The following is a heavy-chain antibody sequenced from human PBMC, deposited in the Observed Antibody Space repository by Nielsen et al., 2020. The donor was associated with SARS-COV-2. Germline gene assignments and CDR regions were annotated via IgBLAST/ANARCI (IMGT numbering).Heavy chain of an antibody. V-gene: IGHV3-30-3*01. Sequence: GESLKISCAVSGFTFSPYAMHWVRQAPGKGLDWVAVISYDGSNDFYADSVKGRFTISRDNSKNTLYLQMNSLRAEDTAIYYCARGLLITPRVIFYWGQGTLLTVSS. CDR2: ISYDGSND. CDR3: ARGLLITPRVIFY. CDR1: GFTFSPYA. D-gene: IGHD2-8*01. J-gene: IGHJ4*02.